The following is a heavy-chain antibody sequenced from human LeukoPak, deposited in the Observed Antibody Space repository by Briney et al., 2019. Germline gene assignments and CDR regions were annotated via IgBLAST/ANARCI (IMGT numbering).Heavy chain of an antibody. CDR3: ARQRYGGNLRHLTGGFDY. CDR1: GGSFSGYY. CDR2: INHSGST. Sequence: PSETLSLTCAVYGGSFSGYYWSWIRQPPGKGLEWIGEINHSGSTNYNPSLKSRVTISVDTSKNQFSLKLSSVTAADTAVYYCARQRYGGNLRHLTGGFDYWGQGTLVTVSS. J-gene: IGHJ4*02. D-gene: IGHD4-23*01. V-gene: IGHV4-34*01.